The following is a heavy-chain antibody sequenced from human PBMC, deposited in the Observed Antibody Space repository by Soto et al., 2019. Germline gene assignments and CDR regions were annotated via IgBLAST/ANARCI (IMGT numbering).Heavy chain of an antibody. CDR2: IYYSGST. D-gene: IGHD3-22*01. CDR3: ARVPQWLWAAFDI. CDR1: GGSISSGDYY. V-gene: IGHV4-30-4*01. J-gene: IGHJ3*02. Sequence: TSETLSLTCTVSGGSISSGDYYWSWIRQPPGKGLEWIGYIYYSGSTYYNPSLKSRVTISVDTSKNQFSLKLSSVTAADTAVYYCARVPQWLWAAFDIWGQGTMVTVS.